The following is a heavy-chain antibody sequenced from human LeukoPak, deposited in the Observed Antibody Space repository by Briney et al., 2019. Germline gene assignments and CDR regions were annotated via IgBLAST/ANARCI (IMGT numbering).Heavy chain of an antibody. Sequence: GGSLRLSCAASGFTFRNYWMTWVRQAPGKGLEWVANIKQDGSEKYYLDSVQGRFTISRDNARNSLYLQMNSLRGDDTAVYYCARDREYYYDSSGYREIDYWGQGTLVTVSS. CDR1: GFTFRNYW. CDR3: ARDREYYYDSSGYREIDY. D-gene: IGHD3-22*01. CDR2: IKQDGSEK. V-gene: IGHV3-7*05. J-gene: IGHJ4*02.